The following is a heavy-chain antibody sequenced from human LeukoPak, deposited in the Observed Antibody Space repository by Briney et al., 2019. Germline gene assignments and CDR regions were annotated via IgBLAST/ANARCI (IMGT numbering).Heavy chain of an antibody. CDR2: IYYSGTT. J-gene: IGHJ4*02. D-gene: IGHD2-21*01. Sequence: SETLSLTCTVSGDSISSSGYYWGWIRQPPGKGLEWIGTIYYSGTTYYNPSLKSRVTISVDTSMNQFSLKLRSVTAADTAVYYCARDLWSTAAGMFDFWGQGVLVTVSS. CDR1: GDSISSSGYY. CDR3: ARDLWSTAAGMFDF. V-gene: IGHV4-39*07.